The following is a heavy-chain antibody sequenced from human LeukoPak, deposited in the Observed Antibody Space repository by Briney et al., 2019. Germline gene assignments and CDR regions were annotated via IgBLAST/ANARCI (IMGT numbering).Heavy chain of an antibody. D-gene: IGHD3-10*01. CDR1: GFTVSSNY. Sequence: GGSLRLSCAASGFTVSSNYMSWVRQAPGKGLEWVSVIYSGGSTYYADSVKGRFTISRDNSKNTLYLQMNSLRAEDTAVYYCARGRGASSGSGSHGTTSSYYMDVWGKGTTVTVSS. CDR3: ARGRGASSGSGSHGTTSSYYMDV. J-gene: IGHJ6*03. V-gene: IGHV3-53*01. CDR2: IYSGGST.